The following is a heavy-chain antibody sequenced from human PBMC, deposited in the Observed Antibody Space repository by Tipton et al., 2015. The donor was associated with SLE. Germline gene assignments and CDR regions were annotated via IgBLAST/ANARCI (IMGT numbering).Heavy chain of an antibody. J-gene: IGHJ6*02. CDR2: ISDRGNI. D-gene: IGHD2-15*01. Sequence: GLVKPSETLSLTCSVSGGSITSRTYYWGWIRQSPGKGLEWIGSISDRGNINYNPSLQSRVTMSIDTSKNHFSLKLNSVTAADTAVYYCARVVTVVATHYYDMDVWGQGTTVTVSS. V-gene: IGHV4-39*07. CDR3: ARVVTVVATHYYDMDV. CDR1: GGSITSRTYY.